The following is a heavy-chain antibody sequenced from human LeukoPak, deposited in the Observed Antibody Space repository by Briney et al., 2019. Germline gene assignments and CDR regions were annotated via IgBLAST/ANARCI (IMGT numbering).Heavy chain of an antibody. V-gene: IGHV3-23*01. D-gene: IGHD3-10*01. J-gene: IGHJ3*02. CDR2: ISGSGGRT. CDR3: AKMGSDWRGYDAFDM. Sequence: PGGSLRLSCAASGFTFSGYAMSWVRQAPGKGLEWVSGISGSGGRTYYAESVKGRFTISRDNSKNKLYVQMNSLRAEDTAVYYCAKMGSDWRGYDAFDMWGQGTMVTVSS. CDR1: GFTFSGYA.